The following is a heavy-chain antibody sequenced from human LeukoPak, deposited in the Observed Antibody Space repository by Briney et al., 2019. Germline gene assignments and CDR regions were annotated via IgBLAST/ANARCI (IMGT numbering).Heavy chain of an antibody. Sequence: PSETLSLTCTVSGGSISSSSYYWGWIRQPPGKGLEWIGSIYYSGNTYYNASLKSRVTISVDTSKNQFSLKLSSVTAADTAVYYCALLYCGGDCYPDYWGQGTLVTVSS. V-gene: IGHV4-39*01. J-gene: IGHJ4*02. CDR3: ALLYCGGDCYPDY. D-gene: IGHD2-21*02. CDR1: GGSISSSSYY. CDR2: IYYSGNT.